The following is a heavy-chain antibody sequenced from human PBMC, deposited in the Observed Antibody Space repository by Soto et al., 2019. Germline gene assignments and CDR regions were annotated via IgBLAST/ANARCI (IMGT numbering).Heavy chain of an antibody. V-gene: IGHV3-33*01. Sequence: HPGGSLRLSCAASGFTFSSYGMHWVRQAPGKGLEWVAVIWYDGSNKYYADSVKGRFTISRDNSKNTLYLQMNSLRAEDTAVYYCARGSSSSDPWFDPWGQGTLVTVSS. CDR3: ARGSSSSDPWFDP. CDR1: GFTFSSYG. J-gene: IGHJ5*02. CDR2: IWYDGSNK. D-gene: IGHD6-6*01.